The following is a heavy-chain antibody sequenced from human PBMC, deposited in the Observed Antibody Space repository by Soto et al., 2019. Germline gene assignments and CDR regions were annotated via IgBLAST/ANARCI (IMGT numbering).Heavy chain of an antibody. D-gene: IGHD6-13*01. Sequence: PGGSLRLSCAASGFTFRSFTMNWVRQAPGKGLGWVSTISSNSAYIYYTDALRGRFTISRDNAKNSLHLQMNSLRAEDTAVYYCTRDASRDSSARGWFDPWGPGTLVTVPQ. V-gene: IGHV3-21*01. J-gene: IGHJ5*02. CDR2: ISSNSAYI. CDR3: TRDASRDSSARGWFDP. CDR1: GFTFRSFT.